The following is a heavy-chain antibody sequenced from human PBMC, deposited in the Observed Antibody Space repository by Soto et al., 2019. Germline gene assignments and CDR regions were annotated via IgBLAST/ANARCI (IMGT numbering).Heavy chain of an antibody. Sequence: EVQLVESGGGLVQPGGSLRLSCAASGFPFSSYWMSWVRQAPGKGLEWVANIKQDGSEKYYVDSVKGRFTISRDSAKNSLYLQMNSLRAEDTAVYYCARVDEFSVGAFDYWGQGTLVTVSS. CDR2: IKQDGSEK. CDR1: GFPFSSYW. V-gene: IGHV3-7*01. CDR3: ARVDEFSVGAFDY. J-gene: IGHJ4*02. D-gene: IGHD1-26*01.